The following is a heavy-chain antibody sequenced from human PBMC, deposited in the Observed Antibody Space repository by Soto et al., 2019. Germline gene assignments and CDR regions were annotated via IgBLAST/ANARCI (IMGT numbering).Heavy chain of an antibody. CDR1: GFGFTTYV. Sequence: VGSLRLSCAASGFGFTTYVMHWVRQAPGKGLEWVAVISHDGSYKYYGDAVKGRFTISRDTSKNAVYLEMNSLRPEDTAVYYCAKGLLAIVGTTLPRDAFNIWGQGTMVTVSS. V-gene: IGHV3-30*18. CDR2: ISHDGSYK. CDR3: AKGLLAIVGTTLPRDAFNI. J-gene: IGHJ3*02. D-gene: IGHD1-26*01.